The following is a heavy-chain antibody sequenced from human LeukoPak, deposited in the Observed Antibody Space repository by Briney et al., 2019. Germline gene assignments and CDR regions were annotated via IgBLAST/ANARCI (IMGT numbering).Heavy chain of an antibody. J-gene: IGHJ4*02. CDR3: ARVTEVGATDY. D-gene: IGHD1-26*01. CDR2: IYSGGST. Sequence: GGSLRLSCAASGFTVSNNYMSWVRQAPGKGLGWVSVIYSGGSTYYADSVKGRFTISRDNSKNTLYLQMNSLRAEDTAVYYCARVTEVGATDYWGQGTLVTVSS. CDR1: GFTVSNNY. V-gene: IGHV3-53*01.